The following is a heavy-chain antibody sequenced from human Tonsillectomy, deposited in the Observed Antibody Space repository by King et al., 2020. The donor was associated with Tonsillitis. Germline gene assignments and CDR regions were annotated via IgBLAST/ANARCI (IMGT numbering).Heavy chain of an antibody. J-gene: IGHJ4*02. Sequence: VQLVESGGGLVQPGGSLRLSCAASGFTCSSYAMSWVRQAPGKGLEWVSVIYSGGSSTYYADSVKGRFTISRDNSKNTLYLQMNSLRAEDTAVYYCAKDWPAYCGGDCYSHGFDYWGQGTLVTVSS. D-gene: IGHD2-21*02. CDR2: IYSGGSST. CDR1: GFTCSSYA. CDR3: AKDWPAYCGGDCYSHGFDY. V-gene: IGHV3-23*03.